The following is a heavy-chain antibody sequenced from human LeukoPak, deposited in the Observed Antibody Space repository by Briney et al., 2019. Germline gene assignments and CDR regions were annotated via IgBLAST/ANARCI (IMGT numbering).Heavy chain of an antibody. D-gene: IGHD3-22*01. J-gene: IGHJ4*02. Sequence: SETLSLTCTVSGGSASSGSYYWSWIRQPPGKGLEWIGYIYYSGTTNYNPSLNSRVTISVDTSKNQFSLKLSSVTAADTAVYYCASFRFFDSSGYRNWGQGILVTVSS. V-gene: IGHV4-61*01. CDR1: GGSASSGSYY. CDR3: ASFRFFDSSGYRN. CDR2: IYYSGTT.